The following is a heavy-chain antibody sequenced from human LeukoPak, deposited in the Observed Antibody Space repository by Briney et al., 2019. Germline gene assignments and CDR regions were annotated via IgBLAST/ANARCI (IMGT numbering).Heavy chain of an antibody. CDR2: IIPIFGTA. CDR1: GGTFSSYA. Sequence: ASVKVSCKASGGTFSSYAISWVRQAPGQGLEWMGGIIPIFGTANYAQKFQGRVTITADESTSTAYMELSSLRSEDTAVYYCARFSSAGGCSSTSCYDYWGQGTLATVSS. V-gene: IGHV1-69*13. CDR3: ARFSSAGGCSSTSCYDY. D-gene: IGHD2-2*01. J-gene: IGHJ4*02.